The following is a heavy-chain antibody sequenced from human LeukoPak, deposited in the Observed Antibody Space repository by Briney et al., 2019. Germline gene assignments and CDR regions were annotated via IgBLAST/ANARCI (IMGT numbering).Heavy chain of an antibody. Sequence: PGGSLRLSCAASGFTSSSHAMSWVRQAPGKGLEWVSGVSGSGGSTYYADSVKGRFTISRDNSKNTLYLQMNSLRAEDTAVYYCAKRVTGTTNYFDYWGQGTLVTVSS. CDR1: GFTSSSHA. CDR2: VSGSGGST. CDR3: AKRVTGTTNYFDY. J-gene: IGHJ4*02. D-gene: IGHD1-7*01. V-gene: IGHV3-23*01.